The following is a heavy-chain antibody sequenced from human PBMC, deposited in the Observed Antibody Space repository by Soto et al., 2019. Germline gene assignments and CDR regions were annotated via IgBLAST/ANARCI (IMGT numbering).Heavy chain of an antibody. Sequence: SETLSLTCTVSGGSISSGGYYWSWIRQHPGKGLEWTGYIYYSGSTYYNPSLKSRVTISVDTSKNQFSLKLSSVTAADTAVYYCARDRDCSSTSCAYGMDVWGQGTTVTVYS. CDR3: ARDRDCSSTSCAYGMDV. J-gene: IGHJ6*02. D-gene: IGHD2-2*01. CDR2: IYYSGST. CDR1: GGSISSGGYY. V-gene: IGHV4-31*03.